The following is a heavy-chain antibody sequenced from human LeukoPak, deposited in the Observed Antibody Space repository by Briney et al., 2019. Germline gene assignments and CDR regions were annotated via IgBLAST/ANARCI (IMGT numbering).Heavy chain of an antibody. Sequence: GRSLRLSCVASGFTFSSYAMSWVRHAPGKGLEWVSAISSSGGSTYYADSVKGRFTISRDNSKDTLYLQMNSLRAEDTAVYYCARSAGLRCFDYWGLGTLVTVSS. CDR2: ISSSGGST. CDR1: GFTFSSYA. V-gene: IGHV3-23*01. CDR3: ARSAGLRCFDY. J-gene: IGHJ4*02. D-gene: IGHD4-17*01.